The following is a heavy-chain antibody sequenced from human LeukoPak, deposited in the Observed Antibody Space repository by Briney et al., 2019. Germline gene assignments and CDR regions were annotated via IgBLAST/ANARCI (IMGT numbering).Heavy chain of an antibody. J-gene: IGHJ6*02. CDR3: ARVSLGYCSSTSCWGYYYYGMDV. Sequence: KPSETLSLTCTVSGGSISSYYWSWIRQPPGKGLEWIGYIYYSGSTNYNPSLKSRVTISVDTSKNQFSLKLSSVTAADTAVYYCARVSLGYCSSTSCWGYYYYGMDVWGQGTTVTVSS. D-gene: IGHD2-2*01. CDR1: GGSISSYY. V-gene: IGHV4-59*01. CDR2: IYYSGST.